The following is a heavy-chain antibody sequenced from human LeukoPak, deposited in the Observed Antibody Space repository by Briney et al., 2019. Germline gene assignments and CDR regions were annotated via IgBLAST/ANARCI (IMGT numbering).Heavy chain of an antibody. CDR3: ARGGDDGDSSDAFDI. Sequence: AASVKVSCKASGGTFSSYAISWVRQALGQGLEWMGGIIPIFGTANYAQKFQGRVTITADESTSTAYMELSSLRSEDTAVYYCARGGDDGDSSDAFDIWGQGTMVTVSS. CDR1: GGTFSSYA. J-gene: IGHJ3*02. D-gene: IGHD4-17*01. CDR2: IIPIFGTA. V-gene: IGHV1-69*13.